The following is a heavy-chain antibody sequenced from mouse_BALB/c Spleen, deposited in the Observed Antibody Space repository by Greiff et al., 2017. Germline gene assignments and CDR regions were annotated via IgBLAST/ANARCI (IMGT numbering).Heavy chain of an antibody. J-gene: IGHJ3*01. CDR1: GYSITSDYA. CDR3: ARRDDYDTWFAY. V-gene: IGHV3-2*02. CDR2: ISYSGST. Sequence: EVQLQESGPGLVKPSQSLSLTCTVTGYSITSDYAWNWIRQFPGNKLEWMGYISYSGSTCYNPSLKSRISITRDTSKNQFFLQLNSVTTEDTATYYCARRDDYDTWFAYWGQGTLVTVSA. D-gene: IGHD2-4*01.